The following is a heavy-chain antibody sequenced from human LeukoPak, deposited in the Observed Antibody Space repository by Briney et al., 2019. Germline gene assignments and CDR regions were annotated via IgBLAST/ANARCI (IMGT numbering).Heavy chain of an antibody. D-gene: IGHD1-26*01. CDR1: GYSFTSYW. Sequence: GDSLKISCKGSGYSFTSYWIGWVRQMPGEGLEWMGIIYPGDSDIRYSPSFQGQVTISADKSISTAYLQWSSLKASDTGMYYCARRIQSGSSGFDIWGQGTMVTVSS. CDR2: IYPGDSDI. CDR3: ARRIQSGSSGFDI. V-gene: IGHV5-51*01. J-gene: IGHJ3*02.